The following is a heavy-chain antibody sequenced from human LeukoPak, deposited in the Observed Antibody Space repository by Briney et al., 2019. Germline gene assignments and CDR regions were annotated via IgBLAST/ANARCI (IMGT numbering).Heavy chain of an antibody. Sequence: SETLSLTCTVSGGSISSYYWSWIRQPPGKGLEWIGYIYYSGSTNYNPSLKSRVTISVDTSKNQFSLKLSSVTAADTAVYYCARGQTTGVMGANKTHTKPDPSLHGMDVWGQGTTVTVSS. CDR3: ARGQTTGVMGANKTHTKPDPSLHGMDV. J-gene: IGHJ6*02. CDR1: GGSISSYY. CDR2: IYYSGST. D-gene: IGHD1-26*01. V-gene: IGHV4-59*08.